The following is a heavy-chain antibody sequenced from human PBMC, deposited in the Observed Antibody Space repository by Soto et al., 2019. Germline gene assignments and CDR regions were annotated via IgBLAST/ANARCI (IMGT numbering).Heavy chain of an antibody. CDR3: ARRERAAGTDWWFDP. Sequence: SETLSLTCTVSGGSISSSSFHWGWIRQPPGKRLEWIGSIYYSGSTYYSPSLKSRVTISVDTSKNQFSLKLSSVNAADTAVYYCARRERAAGTDWWFDPWGQGTLVTVSS. J-gene: IGHJ5*02. V-gene: IGHV4-39*01. CDR1: GGSISSSSFH. CDR2: IYYSGST. D-gene: IGHD6-13*01.